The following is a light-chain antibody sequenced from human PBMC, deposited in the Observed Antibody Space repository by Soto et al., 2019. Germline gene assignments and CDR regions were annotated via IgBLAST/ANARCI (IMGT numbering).Light chain of an antibody. CDR3: QKYSSVPV. CDR2: AAS. Sequence: DIQMTQSPTSLSASVGDRVTITCRASQGIRNFVAWYQQKPGKPPKLLIYAASTLQSGVPSRLSGSGSGTDFTLTINSRQPENVATYSCQKYSSVPVFGPGTKVEI. V-gene: IGKV1-27*01. J-gene: IGKJ3*01. CDR1: QGIRNF.